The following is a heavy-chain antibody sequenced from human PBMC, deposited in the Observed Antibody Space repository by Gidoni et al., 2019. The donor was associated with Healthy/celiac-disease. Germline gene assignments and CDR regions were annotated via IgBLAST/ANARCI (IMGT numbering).Heavy chain of an antibody. J-gene: IGHJ3*02. CDR3: ARVSILVRGGDAFDI. CDR2: IKQDGSEK. CDR1: GFTLSSYW. D-gene: IGHD3-10*01. V-gene: IGHV3-7*01. Sequence: EVQLVESGGGVVQPGGSMRLSCAASGFTLSSYWMSWVRQAPGKGLEWVANIKQDGSEKYYVDSVNGRFTISRDNAKNSLYLQMNSLRAEDTAVYYCARVSILVRGGDAFDIWGQGTMVTVSS.